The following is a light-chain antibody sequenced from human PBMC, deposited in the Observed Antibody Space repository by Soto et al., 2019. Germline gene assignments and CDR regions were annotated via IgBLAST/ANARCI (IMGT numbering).Light chain of an antibody. Sequence: EIVMTQSPATLSVSPGERATLSCRASQSVSSNLAWYQQKPGQAPRLLIYGSSTRATGIPARFSGSGSGTEFTLTISSLQSEDFAVYCCQHYNNWPQYTFGQGTKLEIK. V-gene: IGKV3-15*01. CDR3: QHYNNWPQYT. CDR2: GSS. J-gene: IGKJ2*01. CDR1: QSVSSN.